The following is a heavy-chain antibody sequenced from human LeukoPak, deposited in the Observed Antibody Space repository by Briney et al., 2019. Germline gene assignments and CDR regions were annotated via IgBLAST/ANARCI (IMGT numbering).Heavy chain of an antibody. J-gene: IGHJ4*02. CDR3: AKGGGYGSGTYSED. CDR1: GFIFSTYG. V-gene: IGHV3-23*01. D-gene: IGHD3-10*01. CDR2: ISGSGLNT. Sequence: GGSLRLSCAASGFIFSTYGMTWFRQAPGRGLEWVSGISGSGLNTYYADSVKGRFTSSRDNSKNMLYLQMNSLRAEDTAVYYCAKGGGYGSGTYSEDWGQGILVTVSS.